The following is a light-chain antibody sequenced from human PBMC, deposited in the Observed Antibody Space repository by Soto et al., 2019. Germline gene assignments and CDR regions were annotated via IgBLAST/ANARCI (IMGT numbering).Light chain of an antibody. CDR3: QQYNSYSPT. J-gene: IGKJ1*01. V-gene: IGKV1-5*03. CDR1: QSISMW. CDR2: KAS. Sequence: DIQMTHSPSTLSASVGDRVTITCRASQSISMWLAWYQQKPGKAPKVLIYKASSLESGVPSRFSGSGSGTEFSLTISSLQPDDFATYYCQQYNSYSPTLGQGTKVDIK.